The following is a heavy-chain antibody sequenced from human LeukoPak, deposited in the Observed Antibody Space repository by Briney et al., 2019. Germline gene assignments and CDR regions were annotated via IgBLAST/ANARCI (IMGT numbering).Heavy chain of an antibody. J-gene: IGHJ4*02. D-gene: IGHD1-14*01. CDR3: ARERPDSRNLDS. CDR1: GFTLSSYW. V-gene: IGHV3-7*01. Sequence: GGSLRLSCAASGFTLSSYWMSWVRQAPGKGLEWVANIKQEGSEKYYVDSVKGRFTISRDNAKNSLYLQMNSLRAEDTAVYYCARERPDSRNLDSWGRGALVTVSS. CDR2: IKQEGSEK.